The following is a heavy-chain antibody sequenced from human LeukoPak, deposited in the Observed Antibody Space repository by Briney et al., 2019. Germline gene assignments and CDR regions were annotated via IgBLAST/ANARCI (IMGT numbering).Heavy chain of an antibody. CDR1: GGSISSSSYY. CDR3: ASLYYYDSSGYSAAY. Sequence: PSGTLSLTCAVSGGSISSSSYYWGWIRQPPGKGLEWIGSIYYSGSTYYNPSLKSRVTISVDTSKNQFSLKLSSVTAADTAVYYCASLYYYDSSGYSAAYWGQGTLVTVSS. D-gene: IGHD3-22*01. CDR2: IYYSGST. J-gene: IGHJ4*02. V-gene: IGHV4-39*07.